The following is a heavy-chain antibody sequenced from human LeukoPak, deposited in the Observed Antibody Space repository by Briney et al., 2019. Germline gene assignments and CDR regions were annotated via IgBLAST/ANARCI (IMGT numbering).Heavy chain of an antibody. Sequence: GESLKISCKGSGYIFTNYWISWVRQLPGKGLEWMGRIDPRDSYTKYSPSFEGHVTISVDRSISSASLQWNSLKASDSAMYYCATGASKVTTDFANYWGQGTQVAVSS. J-gene: IGHJ4*02. CDR3: ATGASKVTTDFANY. V-gene: IGHV5-10-1*01. D-gene: IGHD4-17*01. CDR2: IDPRDSYT. CDR1: GYIFTNYW.